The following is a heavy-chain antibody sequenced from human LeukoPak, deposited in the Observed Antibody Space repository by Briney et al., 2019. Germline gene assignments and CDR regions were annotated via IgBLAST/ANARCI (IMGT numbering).Heavy chain of an antibody. CDR3: ARGRGYYGSGSYYESFDY. D-gene: IGHD3-10*01. CDR1: GGTFSSYA. Sequence: SVKVSCKASGGTFSSYAISWVRQAPGQGVEWMGRIIPILGIANYAQKFQGRVTITADKSTSTAYMELSSLRSEDTAVYYCARGRGYYGSGSYYESFDYWGQGTLVTVSS. CDR2: IIPILGIA. J-gene: IGHJ4*02. V-gene: IGHV1-69*04.